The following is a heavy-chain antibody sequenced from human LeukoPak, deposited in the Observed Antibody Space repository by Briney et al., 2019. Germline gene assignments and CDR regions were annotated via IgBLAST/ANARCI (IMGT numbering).Heavy chain of an antibody. J-gene: IGHJ4*02. CDR2: INHSGST. Sequence: SETLSLTCAVYGGSFSGYYWSWIRQPPGKGLEWIGEINHSGSTNYNPSLKSRVTISVDTSKKQFSLKLSSVTAADTAVYYCARVRVKGYFDYWGQGTLVTVSS. CDR1: GGSFSGYY. V-gene: IGHV4-34*01. CDR3: ARVRVKGYFDY. D-gene: IGHD3-3*01.